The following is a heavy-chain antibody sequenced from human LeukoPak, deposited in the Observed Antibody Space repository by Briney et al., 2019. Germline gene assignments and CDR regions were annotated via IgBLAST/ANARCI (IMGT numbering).Heavy chain of an antibody. D-gene: IGHD4-17*01. CDR2: IRSKAYGGTT. CDR3: TRGGYGDYESWYAFDI. V-gene: IGHV3-49*03. J-gene: IGHJ3*02. CDR1: GFTFGDYA. Sequence: GGFLRLPCTASGFTFGDYAMSWFRQAPGKGLEWVGFIRSKAYGGTTEYAASVKGRFTISRDDSKSIAYLQMNSLKTEDTAVYYCTRGGYGDYESWYAFDIWGQGTMVTVSS.